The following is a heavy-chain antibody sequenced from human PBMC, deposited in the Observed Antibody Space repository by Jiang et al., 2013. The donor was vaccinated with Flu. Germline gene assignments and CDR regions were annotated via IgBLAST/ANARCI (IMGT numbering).Heavy chain of an antibody. CDR1: GGSISSGGYY. V-gene: IGHV4-31*03. Sequence: GLVKPSQTLSLTCTVSGGSISSGGYYWNWIRQHPEKGLEWIGYIYYSGSAYYNPSLKSRVTISVDTSKNQFSLKLSSVTAADTAVYYCARLAGGRGYYDFWSGYYSYYFDYWGQGTLVTVSS. J-gene: IGHJ4*02. CDR3: ARLAGGRGYYDFWSGYYSYYFDY. D-gene: IGHD3-3*01. CDR2: IYYSGSA.